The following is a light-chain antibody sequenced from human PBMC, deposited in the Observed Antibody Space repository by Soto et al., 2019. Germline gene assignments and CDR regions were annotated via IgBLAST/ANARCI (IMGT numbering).Light chain of an antibody. J-gene: IGKJ3*01. CDR3: QPYSNSPPTVT. CDR2: GTS. V-gene: IGKV3-20*01. Sequence: EIVLTQSPGTLALSPGERATLSCRASQSVDSRYLAWYQQKPGQAPRLLIYGTSSRATGNPDRFSGSGSGTNFTLTHSSLEPEDFAVYYCQPYSNSPPTVTFGPGTKVDIK. CDR1: QSVDSRY.